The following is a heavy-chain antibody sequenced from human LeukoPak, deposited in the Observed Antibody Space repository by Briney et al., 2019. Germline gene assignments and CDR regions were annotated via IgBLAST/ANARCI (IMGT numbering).Heavy chain of an antibody. V-gene: IGHV4-39*07. CDR1: GASINSDTYY. J-gene: IGHJ4*02. Sequence: SETLSLTCTVSGASINSDTYYWGWIRQPPGKRLEWIGTHSHSGSAYYNPSLRSRITMSLDTSENQLSLKLYSVTAADTAIYYCARYQTGTMFAVWGQGTLVTISS. CDR2: HSHSGSA. D-gene: IGHD1/OR15-1a*01. CDR3: ARYQTGTMFAV.